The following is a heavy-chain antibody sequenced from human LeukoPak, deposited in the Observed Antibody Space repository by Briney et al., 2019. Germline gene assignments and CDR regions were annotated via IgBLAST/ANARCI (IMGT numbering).Heavy chain of an antibody. CDR1: GGSISSSSYY. Sequence: PSETLSLTCTVSGGSISSSSYYWSWIRQPPGKGLEWIGEINHSGSTNYNPSLKSRVTISVDTSKNQFSLKLSSVTAADTAVYYCARLKSYGDYGGKGTLVTFPS. CDR2: INHSGST. D-gene: IGHD3-16*02. J-gene: IGHJ4*02. CDR3: ARLKSYGDY. V-gene: IGHV4-39*07.